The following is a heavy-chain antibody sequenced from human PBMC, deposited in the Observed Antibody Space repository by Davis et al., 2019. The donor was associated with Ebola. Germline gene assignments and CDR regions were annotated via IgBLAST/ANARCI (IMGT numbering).Heavy chain of an antibody. CDR3: ARHSSVATREGSDY. D-gene: IGHD6-6*01. V-gene: IGHV5-51*01. J-gene: IGHJ4*02. CDR1: GYTFSTSW. CDR2: MYPGGSQI. Sequence: GESLKISCKASGYTFSTSWIGWVRQMSGKGLEWMAIMYPGGSQITYSPSLQGQVTISADKFTNTAYLQWSSLEASDSAIYYCARHSSVATREGSDYWGQGTLVTVSS.